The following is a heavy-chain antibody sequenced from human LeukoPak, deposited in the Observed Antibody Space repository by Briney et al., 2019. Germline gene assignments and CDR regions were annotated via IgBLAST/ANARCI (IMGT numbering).Heavy chain of an antibody. CDR1: GFTFSNYA. J-gene: IGHJ4*02. Sequence: GGSLRLSCAASGFTFSNYAMSWVRQAPGKGLEWLSTISGSGGSTYYADSVKGRFTISRDNSKNTVYLQMKSLRVEATAVYYCAKGLSAAGDYYSDYWGQGALVTVSS. CDR2: ISGSGGST. V-gene: IGHV3-23*01. D-gene: IGHD2-21*01. CDR3: AKGLSAAGDYYSDY.